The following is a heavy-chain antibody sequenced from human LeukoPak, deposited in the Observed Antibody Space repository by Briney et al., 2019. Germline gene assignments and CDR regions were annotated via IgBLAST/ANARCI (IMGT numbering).Heavy chain of an antibody. CDR1: GFTVSGNY. V-gene: IGHV3-53*01. Sequence: PGGSLRLSCAASGFTVSGNYMSWVRQAPGKGLEWVSVIYSGGGTYYADSVKGRFTISRDSSKNTLYLQMNSLRDEDTAVYYCARVVGAVIDYWGQGTLVTVSS. D-gene: IGHD1-26*01. CDR3: ARVVGAVIDY. CDR2: IYSGGGT. J-gene: IGHJ4*02.